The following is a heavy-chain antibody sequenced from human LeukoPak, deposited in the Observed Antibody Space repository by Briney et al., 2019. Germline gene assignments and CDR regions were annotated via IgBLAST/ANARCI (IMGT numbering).Heavy chain of an antibody. CDR2: INGEGLST. V-gene: IGHV3-74*01. J-gene: IGHJ4*02. CDR3: ARARGSSYGLFDY. Sequence: GGSLRLSCAASGITFSSHWMHWVRQAPGKGLVWVSRINGEGLSTSYADSVQGRFTISRDYAKNTLYLQMNSLRAEDTAVYYCARARGSSYGLFDYWGQGTLVTVSS. CDR1: GITFSSHW. D-gene: IGHD5-18*01.